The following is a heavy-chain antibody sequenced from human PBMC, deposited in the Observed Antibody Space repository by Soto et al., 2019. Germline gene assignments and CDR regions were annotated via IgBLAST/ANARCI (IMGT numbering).Heavy chain of an antibody. CDR3: ATITMVRGEGDY. Sequence: ASVKVSCKASGYTFTSYYMHWVRQAPGQGLEWMGIINPSGGSTSYAQKFQGRVTMTRDTSTSTVYMELSSLRSEDTAVYYCATITMVRGEGDYWGQGTLVTVSS. CDR1: GYTFTSYY. J-gene: IGHJ4*02. V-gene: IGHV1-46*03. D-gene: IGHD3-10*01. CDR2: INPSGGST.